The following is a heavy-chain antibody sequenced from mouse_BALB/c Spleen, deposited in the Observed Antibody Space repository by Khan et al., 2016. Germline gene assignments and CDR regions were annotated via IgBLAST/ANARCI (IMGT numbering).Heavy chain of an antibody. CDR3: ARGDYCNYAAY. CDR2: IDPENGNT. V-gene: IGHV14-1*02. J-gene: IGHJ3*01. Sequence: EVQLQESGAELVRPGASVKLSCKASGFNIKDNFIHWVKQRPEQGLECIGWIDPENGNTIYAPKFQGRASITADTSSNTAYLQLSSLTSEDTAVYYCARGDYCNYAAYWGQGALVTVSA. D-gene: IGHD2-1*01. CDR1: GFNIKDNF.